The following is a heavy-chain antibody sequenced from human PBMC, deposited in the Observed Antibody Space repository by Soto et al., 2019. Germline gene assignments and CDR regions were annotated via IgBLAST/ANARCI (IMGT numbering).Heavy chain of an antibody. CDR2: IWYDGSNK. D-gene: IGHD2-2*01. CDR1: GFTFSSYG. J-gene: IGHJ4*02. CDR3: ARDIVVVPAATDGVDY. V-gene: IGHV3-33*01. Sequence: GGSLRLSCAASGFTFSSYGMHWVRQAPGKGLEWVAVIWYDGSNKYYADSVKGRFTISRDNSKNTLYLQMNSLRAEDTAVYYCARDIVVVPAATDGVDYWGRGTLVTVSS.